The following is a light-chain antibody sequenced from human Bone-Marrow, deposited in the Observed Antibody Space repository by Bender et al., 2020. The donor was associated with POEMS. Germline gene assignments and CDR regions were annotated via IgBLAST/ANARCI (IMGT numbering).Light chain of an antibody. J-gene: IGLJ2*01. Sequence: QSALTQPASVSGSPGQSITISCTGTSSDVGAYNYVSWYQHHPGKAPKVMIYEVSNRPSGVSNRFSGSKSGNTASLTISGLQAEDEADYYCSSYGGSINSFVVFGGGTKLTVL. CDR2: EVS. CDR1: SSDVGAYNY. CDR3: SSYGGSINSFVV. V-gene: IGLV2-14*01.